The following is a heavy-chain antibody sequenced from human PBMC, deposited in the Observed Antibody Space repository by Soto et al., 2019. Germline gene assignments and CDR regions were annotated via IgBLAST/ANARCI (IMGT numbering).Heavy chain of an antibody. J-gene: IGHJ5*02. CDR3: AKEQLRFLEWLLNNWFDP. CDR2: ISGSGGST. Sequence: GGSLRLSCAASGFTFSSYAMSWVRQAPGKGLEWVSAISGSGGSTYYADSVKGRFTISRDNSKNTLYLQMNSLRAEDTAVYYCAKEQLRFLEWLLNNWFDPWGQATLVTVSS. D-gene: IGHD3-3*01. CDR1: GFTFSSYA. V-gene: IGHV3-23*01.